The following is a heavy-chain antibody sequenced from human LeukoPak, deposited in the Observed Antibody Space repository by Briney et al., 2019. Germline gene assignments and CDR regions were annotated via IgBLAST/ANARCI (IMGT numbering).Heavy chain of an antibody. Sequence: PGGSLRLSCAASGFTFSSYAMGWVRQAPGKGLEWVSAISGSGGSTYYADSVKGRFTISRDNSKNTLYLQMNSLRAEDTAVYYCAKVGSITMIVVPIYAFDIWGQGTMVTVSS. J-gene: IGHJ3*02. V-gene: IGHV3-23*01. CDR3: AKVGSITMIVVPIYAFDI. D-gene: IGHD3-22*01. CDR2: ISGSGGST. CDR1: GFTFSSYA.